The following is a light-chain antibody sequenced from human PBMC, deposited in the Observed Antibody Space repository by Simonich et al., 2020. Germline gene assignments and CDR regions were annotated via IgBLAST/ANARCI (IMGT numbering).Light chain of an antibody. Sequence: QSVLTQPPSASGTPGQRVTISCSGSSSNIGSNTVNWYQQPPGTAPKLLIYRNNQRPSGVPDRCSGSKSGTSASLAIRGLQSEDEADYYCAAWDDSLNGWVFGGGTKLTVL. CDR1: SSNIGSNT. CDR3: AAWDDSLNGWV. V-gene: IGLV1-44*01. J-gene: IGLJ3*02. CDR2: RNN.